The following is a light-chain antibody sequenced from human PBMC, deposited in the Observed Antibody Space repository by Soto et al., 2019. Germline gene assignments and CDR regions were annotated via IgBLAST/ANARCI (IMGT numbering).Light chain of an antibody. CDR2: KDS. J-gene: IGLJ2*01. V-gene: IGLV3-25*03. CDR1: ALPKQY. CDR3: QSADGSGTYVV. Sequence: SYELTQPPSVSVSPGQTARITCSGDALPKQYAYWYQQKPGQAPVLVIYKDSDRPSGIPERFSGSSSGTTVTLTISGVQAEDEADYYCQSADGSGTYVVFGGGTKLTVL.